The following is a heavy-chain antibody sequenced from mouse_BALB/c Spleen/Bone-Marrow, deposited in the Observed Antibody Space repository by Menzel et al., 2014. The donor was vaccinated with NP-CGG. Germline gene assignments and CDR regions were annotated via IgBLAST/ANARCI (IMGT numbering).Heavy chain of an antibody. V-gene: IGHV14-3*02. CDR1: GFNIKDTY. J-gene: IGHJ4*01. CDR3: ARWLLPYGLDY. CDR2: IDPANGNT. Sequence: VHVKQSGAELVKPGASVKLSCTASGFNIKDTYMHWVKQRPEQGLGWIGRIDPANGNTKYDPKFQGKATITADTSSNTAYLQLSSLTSEDTAVYYCARWLLPYGLDYWGQGTSVTVSS. D-gene: IGHD2-3*01.